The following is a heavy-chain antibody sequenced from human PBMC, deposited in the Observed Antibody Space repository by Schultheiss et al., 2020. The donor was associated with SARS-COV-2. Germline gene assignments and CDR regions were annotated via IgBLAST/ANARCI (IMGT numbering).Heavy chain of an antibody. CDR2: INSDGSST. V-gene: IGHV3-74*01. Sequence: GGSLRLSCAASGFTFSSYWMHWVRQAPGKGLVWVSRINSDGSSTSYADSVKGRFTISRDNAKNTLYLQMNSLRAEDTAVYYCARSPVALLWFRELPTSLDYWGQGTLVTVSS. CDR3: ARSPVALLWFRELPTSLDY. J-gene: IGHJ4*02. CDR1: GFTFSSYW. D-gene: IGHD3-10*01.